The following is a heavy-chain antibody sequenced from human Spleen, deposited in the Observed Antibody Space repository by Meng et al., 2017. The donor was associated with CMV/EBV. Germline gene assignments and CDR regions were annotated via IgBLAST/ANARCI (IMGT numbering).Heavy chain of an antibody. D-gene: IGHD2-8*02. J-gene: IGHJ4*02. V-gene: IGHV1-69*04. CDR2: IITNLNIR. CDR3: ARYYCTDNCYHFDY. CDR1: GVSLSTYA. Sequence: SVKVSCKASGVSLSTYALTWVRQAPGQGLQWVGTIITNLNIRNYEQRFQGRVAITADKSTNTAYMELSSLRSDDTAVYYCARYYCTDNCYHFDYWGQGAMVTVSS.